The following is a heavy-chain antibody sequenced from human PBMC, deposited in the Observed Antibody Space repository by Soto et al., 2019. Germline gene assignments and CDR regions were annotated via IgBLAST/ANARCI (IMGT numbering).Heavy chain of an antibody. V-gene: IGHV1-69*12. CDR2: IIPIFGTA. Sequence: QVQLVQSGAEVKKPGSSVKVSCKASGGTFSSYAISWVRQAPGQGLEWMGGIIPIFGTANYAQKFQGRVTIXAXXSTSTAYMELSSLRSEDTAVYYCARFKTTVDNFDLWGRGTLVTVSS. CDR1: GGTFSSYA. D-gene: IGHD4-4*01. CDR3: ARFKTTVDNFDL. J-gene: IGHJ2*01.